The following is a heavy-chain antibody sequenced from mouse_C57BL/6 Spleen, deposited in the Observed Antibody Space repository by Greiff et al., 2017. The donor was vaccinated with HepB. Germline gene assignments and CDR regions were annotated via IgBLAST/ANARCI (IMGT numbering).Heavy chain of an antibody. CDR3: ARGRTYYGNSYYAMDY. CDR2: INPSNGGT. Sequence: VQLQQPGTELVKPGASVKLSCKASGYTFTSYWMHWVKQRPGQGLEWIGNINPSNGGTNYNEKFKSKATLTVDKSSSTAYMQLSSLTSEDSAVYYCARGRTYYGNSYYAMDYWGQGTSVTVSS. J-gene: IGHJ4*01. D-gene: IGHD2-1*01. V-gene: IGHV1-53*01. CDR1: GYTFTSYW.